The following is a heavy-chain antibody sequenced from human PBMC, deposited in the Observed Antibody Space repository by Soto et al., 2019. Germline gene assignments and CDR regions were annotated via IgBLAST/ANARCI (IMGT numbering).Heavy chain of an antibody. CDR2: FIPIFGTA. V-gene: IGHV1-69*13. CDR3: ARETYYYDSSGYWRYYYYGMDV. Sequence: GASVKVSCKASGGTFSSYAISWVRQAPGQGLEWMGGFIPIFGTANYAQKFQGRVTITADESTSTAYMELSSLRSEDTAVYYFARETYYYDSSGYWRYYYYGMDVWGQGTTVTVS. J-gene: IGHJ6*02. D-gene: IGHD3-22*01. CDR1: GGTFSSYA.